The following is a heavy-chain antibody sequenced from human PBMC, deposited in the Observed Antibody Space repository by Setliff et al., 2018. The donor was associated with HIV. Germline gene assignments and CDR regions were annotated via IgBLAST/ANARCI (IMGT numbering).Heavy chain of an antibody. CDR2: ISGSGVST. CDR3: ARVTGGGKLYYNYEY. CDR1: GFTFISYA. Sequence: GGSLRLSCAASGFTFISYAMRWVRQAPGKGLEWVSGISGSGVSTYYADSVKGRFSISRDNSTNTLYLQMSSLRAEDTAVYYCARVTGGGKLYYNYEYWGQGTLVTVSS. J-gene: IGHJ4*02. V-gene: IGHV3-23*01. D-gene: IGHD2-8*01.